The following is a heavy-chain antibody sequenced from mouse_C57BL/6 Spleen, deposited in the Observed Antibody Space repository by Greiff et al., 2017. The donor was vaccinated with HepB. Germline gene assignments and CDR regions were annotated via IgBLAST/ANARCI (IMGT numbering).Heavy chain of an antibody. CDR3: TRGYYYGTWFAY. D-gene: IGHD1-1*01. V-gene: IGHV1-15*01. CDR2: IDPETGGT. J-gene: IGHJ3*01. Sequence: VQLQQSGAELVRPGASVTLSCKASGYTFTDYEMHWVKQTPVHGLEWIGAIDPETGGTAYNQKFKGKAILTADKSSSTAYMELRSLTSEDSAVYYCTRGYYYGTWFAYWGQRTLVTVSA. CDR1: GYTFTDYE.